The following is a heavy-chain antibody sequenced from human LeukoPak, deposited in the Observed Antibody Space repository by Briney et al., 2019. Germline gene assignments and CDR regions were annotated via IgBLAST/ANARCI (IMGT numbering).Heavy chain of an antibody. V-gene: IGHV3-20*04. Sequence: PEGSLRLSCAASGLTFDDYGMGWVRQAPGKGLEWVSGINWNGGSTGYADSVKGRFTISRDNSKNTLYLRMSSLRAEDTAVYYCAKGGYQYDSSGHNYSDYWGQGTLVTVSS. CDR1: GLTFDDYG. J-gene: IGHJ4*02. CDR2: INWNGGST. D-gene: IGHD3-22*01. CDR3: AKGGYQYDSSGHNYSDY.